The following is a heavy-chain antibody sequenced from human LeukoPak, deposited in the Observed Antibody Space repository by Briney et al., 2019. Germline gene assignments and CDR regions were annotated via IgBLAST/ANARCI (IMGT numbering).Heavy chain of an antibody. CDR2: IYRGGIT. Sequence: ETLSLTCTVSGGSLTSTSHYWDWVRQAPGKGLEWVSSIYRGGITYYADSVKGRFTISRDNSKNILYLQMNSLRAEDTAVYYCARDGPGNYDSSSFDYWGQGTLVTVSS. D-gene: IGHD3-22*01. CDR1: GGSLTSTSHY. J-gene: IGHJ4*02. V-gene: IGHV3-53*01. CDR3: ARDGPGNYDSSSFDY.